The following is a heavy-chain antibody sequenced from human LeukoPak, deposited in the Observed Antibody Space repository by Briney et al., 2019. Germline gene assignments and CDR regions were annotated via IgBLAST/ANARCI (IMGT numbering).Heavy chain of an antibody. D-gene: IGHD3-3*01. Sequence: SETLSLTCTVYGGSFSGYYWSWIRQPPGKGLEWIGEINHSGSTNYNPSLKSRVTISVDTSKNQFSLKLSSVTAADTAVYYCARKGDFWSGYPYMDVWGKGTTVTVSS. CDR3: ARKGDFWSGYPYMDV. J-gene: IGHJ6*03. CDR1: GGSFSGYY. V-gene: IGHV4-34*01. CDR2: INHSGST.